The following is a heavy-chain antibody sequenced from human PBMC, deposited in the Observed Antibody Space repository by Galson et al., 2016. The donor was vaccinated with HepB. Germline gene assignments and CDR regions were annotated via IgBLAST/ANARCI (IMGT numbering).Heavy chain of an antibody. Sequence: SLRLSCAASGFTFRLYSMNWVRQAPGKGLEWVSSISSSSSYICYADSVKGRFTISRDNAKNSLYSQMNSLRAEDTAVYYCARGDIVGAIFDYWGQGTLVTVSS. CDR1: GFTFRLYS. CDR3: ARGDIVGAIFDY. CDR2: ISSSSSYI. V-gene: IGHV3-21*01. D-gene: IGHD1-26*01. J-gene: IGHJ4*02.